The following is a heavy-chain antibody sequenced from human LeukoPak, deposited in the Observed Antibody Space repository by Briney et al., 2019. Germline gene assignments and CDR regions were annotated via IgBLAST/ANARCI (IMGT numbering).Heavy chain of an antibody. CDR3: ARVPSSVTTIPSGRGAGNYYYYYGMDV. CDR2: IYYTGTT. CDR1: GDSISGYY. J-gene: IGHJ6*02. V-gene: IGHV4-59*01. D-gene: IGHD4-17*01. Sequence: ASETLSLTCTVFGDSISGYYWNWIRQSPGKGLEWIGHIYYTGTTNYNPSLKSRVTMSVDISKNQFSLKLGSVTAADTALYYCARVPSSVTTIPSGRGAGNYYYYYGMDVWGQGTTVTVSS.